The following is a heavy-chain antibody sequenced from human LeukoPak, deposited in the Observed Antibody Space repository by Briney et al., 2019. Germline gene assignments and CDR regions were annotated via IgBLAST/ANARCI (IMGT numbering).Heavy chain of an antibody. Sequence: ASVKVSCKASGYTFTSCGISWVRQAPGQGLEWMGLISAYNGNTNYAQKLQGRVTMTTDTSTSTAYMELRSLRSDDTAVYYCARDGMDTAMVPFDYWGQGTLVTVSS. CDR3: ARDGMDTAMVPFDY. CDR1: GYTFTSCG. D-gene: IGHD5-18*01. V-gene: IGHV1-18*04. J-gene: IGHJ4*02. CDR2: ISAYNGNT.